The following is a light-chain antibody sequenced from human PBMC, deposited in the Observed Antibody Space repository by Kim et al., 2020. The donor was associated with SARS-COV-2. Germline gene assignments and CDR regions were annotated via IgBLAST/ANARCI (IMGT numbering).Light chain of an antibody. CDR2: GKN. Sequence: SSELTQAPAVSVALGQTVRITCQGDSLRSYYATWYQQKPGQAPILVIYGKNNRPSGIPDRFSGSSSGNTASLTITGTQAGDEADYYGNSRDSNDNVVFGGGPQLTVL. CDR1: SLRSYY. CDR3: NSRDSNDNVV. J-gene: IGLJ2*01. V-gene: IGLV3-19*01.